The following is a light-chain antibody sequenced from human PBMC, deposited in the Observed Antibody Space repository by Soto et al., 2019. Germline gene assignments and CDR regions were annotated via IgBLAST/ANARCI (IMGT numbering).Light chain of an antibody. CDR1: MRDVGAYNL. V-gene: IGLV2-14*01. J-gene: IGLJ3*02. CDR2: EVR. CDR3: SAYTARSTLV. Sequence: QSPLTQAACVSGSAGQSVTIFCSGTMRDVGAYNLVSWYQQHPGTAPKLIIYEVRNRPSGISSRFSGSRSGNTASLTISGLQHEDEGDYYCSAYTARSTLVFGGGTKVTVL.